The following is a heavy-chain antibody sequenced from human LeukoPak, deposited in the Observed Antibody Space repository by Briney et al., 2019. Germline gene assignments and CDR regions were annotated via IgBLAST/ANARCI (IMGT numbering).Heavy chain of an antibody. J-gene: IGHJ1*01. V-gene: IGHV4-59*01. Sequence: SETLSLTCTVSGGSISSYYWSWIRQPPGKGLERIGYIYYSGSTNYNPSLKSRVTISVDTSKNQFSLKLSSVTAADTAVYYCARALVSAAGTSEYFQHWGQGTLVTVSS. CDR1: GGSISSYY. CDR3: ARALVSAAGTSEYFQH. CDR2: IYYSGST. D-gene: IGHD6-13*01.